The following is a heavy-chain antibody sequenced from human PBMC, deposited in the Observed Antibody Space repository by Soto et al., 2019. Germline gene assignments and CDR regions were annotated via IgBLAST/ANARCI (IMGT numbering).Heavy chain of an antibody. CDR1: GFTFSSYS. CDR3: ARDLRCSSTSCYYYYYYMDV. J-gene: IGHJ6*03. V-gene: IGHV3-48*01. D-gene: IGHD2-2*01. Sequence: GGSLILSCAASGFTFSSYSMNWVRQAPGKGLEWVSYISSSSSTIYYADSVKGRFTISRDNAKNSLYLQMNSLRAEDTAVYYCARDLRCSSTSCYYYYYYMDVWGKGTTVTVSS. CDR2: ISSSSSTI.